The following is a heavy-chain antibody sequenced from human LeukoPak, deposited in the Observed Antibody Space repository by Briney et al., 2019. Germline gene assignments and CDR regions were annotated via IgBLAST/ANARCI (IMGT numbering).Heavy chain of an antibody. V-gene: IGHV3-30*04. D-gene: IGHD6-6*01. CDR2: ISYDGSNK. CDR3: AREDLSPYSSSSGGFDY. CDR1: GFTFSSYA. J-gene: IGHJ4*02. Sequence: PGGSLRLSCAASGFTFSSYAMHWVRQAPGKGLEWVAVISYDGSNKYYADSVKGRFTISRDNSKNTLYLQMNSLRAEDTAVYYCAREDLSPYSSSSGGFDYWGQGTLVTVSS.